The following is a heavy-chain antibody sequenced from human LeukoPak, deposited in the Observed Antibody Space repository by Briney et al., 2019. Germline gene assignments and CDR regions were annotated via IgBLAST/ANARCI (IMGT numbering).Heavy chain of an antibody. V-gene: IGHV4-30-4*01. CDR2: LYHTGRS. CDR3: ARENAVTTHPFDS. J-gene: IGHJ4*02. CDR1: GGSLTNGDYF. Sequence: SQTLSLTCTVSGGSLTNGDYFWSWIRQPPGKGLEWVGYLYHTGRSYYNPSLKTRLTLSMDTSKNQFSLRLSSVTAADTAVYYCARENAVTTHPFDSWGQGTLVTVSP. D-gene: IGHD4-17*01.